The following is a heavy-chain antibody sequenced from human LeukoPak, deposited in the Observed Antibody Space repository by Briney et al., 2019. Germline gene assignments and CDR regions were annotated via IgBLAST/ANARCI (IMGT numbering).Heavy chain of an antibody. CDR2: ISGSGGST. J-gene: IGHJ3*02. Sequence: QSGGSLRLSCAASGFTFSSCAMSWVRQAPGKGLEWVSAISGSGGSTYYADSVKGRFTISRDNSKNTLYLQMNSLRAEDTAVYYCAKDRQEWEPSALDIWGQGTMVTVSS. V-gene: IGHV3-23*01. CDR3: AKDRQEWEPSALDI. D-gene: IGHD1-26*01. CDR1: GFTFSSCA.